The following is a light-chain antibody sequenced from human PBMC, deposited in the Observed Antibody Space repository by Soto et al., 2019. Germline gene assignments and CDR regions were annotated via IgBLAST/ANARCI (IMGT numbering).Light chain of an antibody. V-gene: IGKV3-20*01. CDR3: QQYGSSPLT. J-gene: IGKJ4*01. CDR2: GAS. CDR1: QSVSSSY. Sequence: EIVLTQSPGTLSLSPGERATLSCRASQSVSSSYLAWYQQKPGQAPRLLIYGASSRATGIPDRFSGIGSGTDFTLTISRLEPEDFEVYYCQQYGSSPLTFGGGTKVEIK.